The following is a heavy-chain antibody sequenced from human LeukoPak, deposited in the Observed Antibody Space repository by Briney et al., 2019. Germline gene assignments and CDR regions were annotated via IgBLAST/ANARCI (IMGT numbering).Heavy chain of an antibody. CDR1: GFTFSDYY. V-gene: IGHV3-23*01. J-gene: IGHJ4*02. CDR3: AKGGSSSWDYFDY. Sequence: GGSLRLSCAASGFTFSDYYMSWIRQAPGKGLEWVSSFSGSGVSTYYADSVKGRFTISRDNSKNTLSLQMNSLRAEDTAVYYCAKGGSSSWDYFDYWGQGTLVTVSS. D-gene: IGHD6-13*01. CDR2: FSGSGVST.